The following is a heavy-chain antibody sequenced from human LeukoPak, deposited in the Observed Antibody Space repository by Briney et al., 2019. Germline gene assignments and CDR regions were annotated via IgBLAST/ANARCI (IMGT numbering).Heavy chain of an antibody. D-gene: IGHD6-19*01. CDR2: IKQDGTER. CDR3: AKVTGSGWTIGGDTDY. J-gene: IGHJ4*02. Sequence: PGGSLRLSCAASGLTFSNYWMTWVRQAPGKGLEWVANIKQDGTERYYVDSVKGRFAGSTDKAKNSLYLQMNNLRAEDTAVYYCAKVTGSGWTIGGDTDYWGQGTLVTASS. CDR1: GLTFSNYW. V-gene: IGHV3-7*01.